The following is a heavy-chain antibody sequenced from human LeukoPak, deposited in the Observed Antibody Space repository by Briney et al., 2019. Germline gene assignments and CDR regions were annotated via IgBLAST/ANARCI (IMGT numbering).Heavy chain of an antibody. V-gene: IGHV4-34*01. CDR1: GGSFSGYY. CDR2: INHSGST. D-gene: IGHD2-15*01. Sequence: SETLSLTCAVYGGSFSGYYWSWIRQPPGKGLEWIGEINHSGSTNYNPSLKSRVTISVDTSKNQFSLKLSSVTAADTAVYYCARRRSHYCSGGSCLPQTFDYWGQGTLVTVSS. CDR3: ARRRSHYCSGGSCLPQTFDY. J-gene: IGHJ4*02.